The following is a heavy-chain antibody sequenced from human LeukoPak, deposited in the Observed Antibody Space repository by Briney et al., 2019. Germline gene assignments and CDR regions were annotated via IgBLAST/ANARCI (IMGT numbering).Heavy chain of an antibody. D-gene: IGHD2-21*02. J-gene: IGHJ4*02. CDR1: GYTFTRYG. CDR3: ARAGAEVTSHFDS. V-gene: IGHV1-18*01. Sequence: ASVKVSCKASGYTFTRYGVSWVRQAPGQGLEWVGWIGSYNGNTNYAQRLQDRITVTTDTSTSTPYMELSSLRSDDTAMYYCARAGAEVTSHFDSWGQGTLVTVSS. CDR2: IGSYNGNT.